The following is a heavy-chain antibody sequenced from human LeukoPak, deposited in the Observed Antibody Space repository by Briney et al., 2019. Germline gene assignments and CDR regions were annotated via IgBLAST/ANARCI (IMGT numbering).Heavy chain of an antibody. J-gene: IGHJ4*02. V-gene: IGHV1-2*02. D-gene: IGHD3-22*01. CDR1: GYTLTGYH. CDR3: ARGVAAYTHYADSSGYD. CDR2: INPMNGDT. Sequence: ASVKVSCKASGYTLTGYHVQWVRQAPGQGLEWMGWINPMNGDTNYAQKFQGRATMTRDTSINTAYMELRSLISDDTAVYYCARGVAAYTHYADSSGYDWGQGTLVIVSS.